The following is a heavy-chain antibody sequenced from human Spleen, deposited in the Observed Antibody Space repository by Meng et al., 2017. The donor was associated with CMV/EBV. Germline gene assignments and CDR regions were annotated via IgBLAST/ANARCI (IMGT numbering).Heavy chain of an antibody. CDR2: ISVYNDNT. V-gene: IGHV1-18*01. Sequence: CETSGYPFICYGISWVRQAPGKGLEWMGCISVYNDNTNYAQKLQGRVTLTTDTSTSTAYMELRSLRSDDTAVYYCARDGSVGNSGFDGWGQGTLVTVSS. CDR1: GYPFICYG. J-gene: IGHJ4*02. CDR3: ARDGSVGNSGFDG. D-gene: IGHD4-23*01.